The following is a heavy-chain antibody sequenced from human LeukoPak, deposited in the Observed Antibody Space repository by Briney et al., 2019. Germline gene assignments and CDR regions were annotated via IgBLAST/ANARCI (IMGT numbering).Heavy chain of an antibody. Sequence: SETLSLTCAVYGGSFSGYYWSWIRQPPGKGLEWIGEINHSGSTNYNPSLKSRVTISVDTSKNQFSLKLSSVTAADTAVYYCARARDFWSGYVDYWGQGTLVTVSS. D-gene: IGHD3-3*01. V-gene: IGHV4-34*01. J-gene: IGHJ4*02. CDR1: GGSFSGYY. CDR3: ARARDFWSGYVDY. CDR2: INHSGST.